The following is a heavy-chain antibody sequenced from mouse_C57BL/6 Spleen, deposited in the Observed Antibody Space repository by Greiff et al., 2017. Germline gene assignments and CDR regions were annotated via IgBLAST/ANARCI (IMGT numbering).Heavy chain of an antibody. Sequence: EVKLMESGEGLVKPGGSLKLSCAASGFTFSSYAMSWVRQTPEKRLEWVAYISSGGDYIYYADTVKGRFTISRDNARNTLYLQMSSLKSEDTAMYYCTRDAPLYYYGSSYVDYAMDYWGQGTSVTVSS. CDR3: TRDAPLYYYGSSYVDYAMDY. D-gene: IGHD1-1*01. CDR1: GFTFSSYA. V-gene: IGHV5-9-1*02. CDR2: ISSGGDYI. J-gene: IGHJ4*01.